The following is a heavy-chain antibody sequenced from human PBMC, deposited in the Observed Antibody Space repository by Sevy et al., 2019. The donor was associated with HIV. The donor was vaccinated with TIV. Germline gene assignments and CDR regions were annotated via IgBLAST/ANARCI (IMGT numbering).Heavy chain of an antibody. CDR1: GFTFSSYD. Sequence: GGSLRLSCAASGFTFSSYDMYWVRQVTGKGLEWVSAIGIAGDSYYPDSLRGRFTISRANANNSLFLQMNSLRAGDTAIYYCTKAQLSGGVRGHRYGMDVWGQGTTVTVSS. V-gene: IGHV3-13*01. J-gene: IGHJ6*02. CDR2: IGIAGDS. D-gene: IGHD1-1*01. CDR3: TKAQLSGGVRGHRYGMDV.